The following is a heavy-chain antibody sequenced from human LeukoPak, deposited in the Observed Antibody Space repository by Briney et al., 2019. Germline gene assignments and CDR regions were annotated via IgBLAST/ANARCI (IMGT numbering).Heavy chain of an antibody. V-gene: IGHV1-2*02. CDR1: GYTFTGYY. CDR2: INPNSGGT. D-gene: IGHD2-2*01. Sequence: ASVKVSCKASGYTFTGYYMHWVRQAPGQGLAWMGWINPNSGGTNYAQKFQGRVTMTRDTSISTAYMELSRLRSDDTAVYYCARTPPKYCSSTSCYPYYYYYGMDVWGQGTTVTVSS. CDR3: ARTPPKYCSSTSCYPYYYYYGMDV. J-gene: IGHJ6*02.